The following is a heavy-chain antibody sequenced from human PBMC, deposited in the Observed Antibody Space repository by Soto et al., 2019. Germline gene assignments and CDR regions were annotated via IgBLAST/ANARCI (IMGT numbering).Heavy chain of an antibody. J-gene: IGHJ6*03. CDR3: ARDFIGSGWYGGVIDYYYYMDV. CDR2: ISAYNGNT. Sequence: ASVKVSCKASGYTFTSYGISWVRQAPGQGLEWMGWISAYNGNTNYAQKLQGRVTMTTETSTSTAYMELRSLRSDDTAVYYCARDFIGSGWYGGVIDYYYYMDVWGKGTTVTVSS. D-gene: IGHD6-19*01. CDR1: GYTFTSYG. V-gene: IGHV1-18*01.